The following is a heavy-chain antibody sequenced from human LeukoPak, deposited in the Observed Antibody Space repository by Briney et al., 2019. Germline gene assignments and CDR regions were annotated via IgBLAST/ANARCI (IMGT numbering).Heavy chain of an antibody. CDR1: GFTVSNYW. V-gene: IGHV3-74*01. D-gene: IGHD6-19*01. CDR3: ARVSVYSSGKAFDY. CDR2: ISGDGRTV. J-gene: IGHJ4*02. Sequence: GGSLRLSCAASGFTVSNYWMSWVRQAPGKGLVWISRISGDGRTVSYADSVKGRFTISRDNAENSLYLQMNSLRAEDTAVYYCARVSVYSSGKAFDYWGQGTLVTVSS.